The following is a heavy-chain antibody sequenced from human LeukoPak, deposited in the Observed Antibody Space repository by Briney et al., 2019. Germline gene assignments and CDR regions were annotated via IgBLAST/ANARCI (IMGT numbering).Heavy chain of an antibody. CDR1: GFTFSSYA. CDR3: TAFWGYCSSTSCYPEYFQH. CDR2: ISGSGGST. Sequence: PGGSLRLSCAASGFTFSSYAMSWVRQAPGKGLKWVSAISGSGGSTYYADSVKGRFTISRDNSKNTLYLQMNSLRAEDTAVYYCTAFWGYCSSTSCYPEYFQHWGQGTLVTVSS. J-gene: IGHJ1*01. D-gene: IGHD2-2*01. V-gene: IGHV3-23*01.